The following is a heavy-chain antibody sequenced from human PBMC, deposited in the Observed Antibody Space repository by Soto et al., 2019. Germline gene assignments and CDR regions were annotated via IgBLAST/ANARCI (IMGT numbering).Heavy chain of an antibody. D-gene: IGHD3-3*01. J-gene: IGHJ5*02. CDR3: ARTWSAA. V-gene: IGHV3-23*01. CDR1: GFTFSSYA. CDR2: IHHNAINT. Sequence: ASGFTFSSYAMSWVRQAPGKGLEWVSTIHHNAINTYYADSVKGRFTISRDNSNNILYLQMDSLRAEDTALYYCARTWSAAWGQGTLVTVSS.